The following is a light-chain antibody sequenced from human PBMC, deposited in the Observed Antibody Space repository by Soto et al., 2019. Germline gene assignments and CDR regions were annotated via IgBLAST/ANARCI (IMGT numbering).Light chain of an antibody. Sequence: EIVLSQSPGALSMSPGESATLCCRATQSLSRNYLSGYQQTRGQAPRLLIYGASTRATGIPARFSGSGYGTDFTLTISRLDPDDLAVYYCQHYGSSPFSFGQGTRLEIK. CDR2: GAS. CDR1: QSLSRNY. V-gene: IGKV3-20*01. J-gene: IGKJ5*01. CDR3: QHYGSSPFS.